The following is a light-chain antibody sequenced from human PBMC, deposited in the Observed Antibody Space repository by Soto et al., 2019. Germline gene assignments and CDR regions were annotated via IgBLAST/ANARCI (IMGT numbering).Light chain of an antibody. V-gene: IGKV3-11*01. CDR2: DAS. CDR1: QSVGSY. Sequence: EIVLTQSPATLSLSPGERATLSCRASQSVGSYLAWYQQQPGRAHRLLIYDASNRATGIPARFSGGGSGTDFALTISRLEPEDFAIYYCQQRFHSPWTFGQGTNVEIK. J-gene: IGKJ1*01. CDR3: QQRFHSPWT.